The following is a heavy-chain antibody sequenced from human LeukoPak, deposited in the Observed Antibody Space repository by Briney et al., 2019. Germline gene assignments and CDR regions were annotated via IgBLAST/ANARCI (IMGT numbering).Heavy chain of an antibody. D-gene: IGHD6-13*01. CDR3: ARDQVPSAGTPEWAFDI. Sequence: PGGSLRLSCAASGFTFSSHGMHWVRQAPGKGLEWVAVISYDGSNTYYADSVKGRFTISRDNSKNTLYLQMNSLRAEDTAVYYCARDQVPSAGTPEWAFDIWGQGTMVTVSS. CDR2: ISYDGSNT. CDR1: GFTFSSHG. J-gene: IGHJ3*02. V-gene: IGHV3-30*03.